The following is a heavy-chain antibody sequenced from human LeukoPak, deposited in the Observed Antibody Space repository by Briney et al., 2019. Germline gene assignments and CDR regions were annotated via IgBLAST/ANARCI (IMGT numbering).Heavy chain of an antibody. CDR1: GYTFTSYD. CDR3: ARVGGLLWFGEPNRWFDP. D-gene: IGHD3-10*01. Sequence: GASVKVSCEASGYTFTSYDINWVRQATGQGLEWMGWMNPNSGNTGYAQKFQGRVTMTRNTSISTAYMELSSLRSEDTAVYYCARVGGLLWFGEPNRWFDPWGQGTLVTVSS. V-gene: IGHV1-8*01. J-gene: IGHJ5*02. CDR2: MNPNSGNT.